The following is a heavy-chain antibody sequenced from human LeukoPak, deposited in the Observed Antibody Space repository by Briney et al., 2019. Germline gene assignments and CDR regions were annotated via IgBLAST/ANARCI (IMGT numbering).Heavy chain of an antibody. CDR1: GGSISSHY. V-gene: IGHV4-59*11. Sequence: PSETLSLTCTVSGGSISSHYWSWIRQPPGEGLEWIGYIYYSGNTNYNPSLKSRVTISVDTSKNQFSLELSSVTAADTAVYYCARNRVDTWAFDIWGQGTMVTVSS. D-gene: IGHD1-14*01. CDR3: ARNRVDTWAFDI. J-gene: IGHJ3*02. CDR2: IYYSGNT.